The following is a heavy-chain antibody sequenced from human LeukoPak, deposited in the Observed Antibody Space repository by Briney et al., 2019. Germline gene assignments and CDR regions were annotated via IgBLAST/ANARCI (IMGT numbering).Heavy chain of an antibody. CDR2: MSHDGINK. CDR1: GFTFSSYA. CDR3: ANDVLGPTPGFAF. D-gene: IGHD2-15*01. V-gene: IGHV3-30*18. Sequence: TGGSLRLSCAASGFTFSSYAMSWVRQAPDKGLEWVAVMSHDGINKYYLDSVKGRFTISRDNSKNTVYLQMHGLRPEDTAIYYCANDVLGPTPGFAFWGQGTLVTVSS. J-gene: IGHJ4*02.